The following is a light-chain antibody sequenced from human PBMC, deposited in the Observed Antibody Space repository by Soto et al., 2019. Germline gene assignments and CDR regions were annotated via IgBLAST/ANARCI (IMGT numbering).Light chain of an antibody. CDR2: GAS. J-gene: IGKJ2*01. V-gene: IGKV3-20*01. Sequence: EFVLTQSPDTLSLSPGERATLSCRASQSVSSSYLAWYQQRPGQAPRLLIYGASSRATGIPDRFSGSGSGTDFTLTISRLEPEDFAVYYCQQYGSSPPSYTFGQGTKLEIK. CDR3: QQYGSSPPSYT. CDR1: QSVSSSY.